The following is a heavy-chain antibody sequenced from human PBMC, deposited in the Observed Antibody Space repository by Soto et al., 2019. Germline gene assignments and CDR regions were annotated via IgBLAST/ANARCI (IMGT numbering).Heavy chain of an antibody. J-gene: IGHJ5*02. V-gene: IGHV5-51*01. CDR3: ARQGSSSPHYFDP. D-gene: IGHD6-13*01. Sequence: GSLKISCKGSGYRITSYWIGWVRQMPGKGLEWMGIIYPGDSDTRYSPSFQGQVTISADKSISTAYLQWSSLKASDTAMYYCARQGSSSPHYFDPWGQGTLVTVSS. CDR1: GYRITSYW. CDR2: IYPGDSDT.